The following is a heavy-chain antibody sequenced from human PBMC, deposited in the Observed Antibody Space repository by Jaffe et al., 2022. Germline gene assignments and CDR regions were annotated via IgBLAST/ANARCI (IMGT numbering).Heavy chain of an antibody. CDR3: ARGQMGRFLEQRWFDP. D-gene: IGHD3-3*01. CDR1: GGSFSGYY. V-gene: IGHV4-34*01. CDR2: TDHIERT. Sequence: QVPLQPWGAALLKPSETLSLTCGIYGGSFSGYYWTWIRQSPGKGLEWIGETDHIERTNYNPSLKSRVTISVDTSNNHFSLKLSSVTAADTAVYYCARGQMGRFLEQRWFDPWGQGTLVTVSS. J-gene: IGHJ5*02.